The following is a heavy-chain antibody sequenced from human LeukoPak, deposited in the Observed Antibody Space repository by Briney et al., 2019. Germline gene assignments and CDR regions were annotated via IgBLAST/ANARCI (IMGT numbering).Heavy chain of an antibody. V-gene: IGHV3-23*01. CDR1: GFTFSSYA. CDR2: ISASGGST. J-gene: IGHJ4*02. Sequence: PGGSLRLSCAASGFTFSSYAMSWVRQAPGMGLEWVSAISASGGSTYYADSVKGRFTISRDNSKNTLYLQMNSLRAEDTAVYYCARVSTAASLAIDSWGQGTLVTVST. CDR3: ARVSTAASLAIDS. D-gene: IGHD6-13*01.